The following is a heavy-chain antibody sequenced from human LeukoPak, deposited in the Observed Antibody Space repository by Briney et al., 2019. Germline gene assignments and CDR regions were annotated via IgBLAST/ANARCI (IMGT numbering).Heavy chain of an antibody. D-gene: IGHD5-18*01. J-gene: IGHJ3*02. CDR1: GYTFTSYG. CDR3: ARDADTAMVWGDAFDI. Sequence: ASVKGSCKASGYTFTSYGISWVRQAPGQGLEWMGWISAYNGNTNYAQKLQGRVTMTTDTSTSTAYMELRSLRSDDTAVYYCARDADTAMVWGDAFDIWGQGTMVTVSS. V-gene: IGHV1-18*01. CDR2: ISAYNGNT.